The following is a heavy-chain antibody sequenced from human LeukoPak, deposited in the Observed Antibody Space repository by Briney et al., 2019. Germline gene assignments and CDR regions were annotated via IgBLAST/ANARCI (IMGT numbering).Heavy chain of an antibody. V-gene: IGHV4-59*12. CDR2: IYYSGST. J-gene: IGHJ4*02. CDR1: GGSISSYY. CDR3: AREYCTTTICYPSGGYYDS. Sequence: PSETLSLTCTVSGGSISSYYWSWIRQPPGKGLEWIGYIYYSGSTNYNPSLKGRVAMSIDTSNNQFSLRLNSVTAADTAVYYCAREYCTTTICYPSGGYYDSWGQGTLVTVSS. D-gene: IGHD2-2*01.